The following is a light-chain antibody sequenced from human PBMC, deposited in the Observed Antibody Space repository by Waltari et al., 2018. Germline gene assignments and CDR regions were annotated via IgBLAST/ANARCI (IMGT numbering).Light chain of an antibody. CDR3: QHYVRLPAT. CDR2: ATS. CDR1: RSISTF. J-gene: IGKJ1*01. V-gene: IGKV3-20*01. Sequence: CRASRSISTFLAWYQQRPGQAPRLLIYATSSRATGIPDRFSGSGSGTDFSLTISRLEPEDFAVYYCQHYVRLPATFGQGTKVEIK.